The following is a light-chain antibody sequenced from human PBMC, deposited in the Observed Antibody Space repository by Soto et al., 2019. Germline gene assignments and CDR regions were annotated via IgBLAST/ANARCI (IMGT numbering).Light chain of an antibody. J-gene: IGLJ2*01. CDR2: EVT. Sequence: QSALTQPPSASGSPGQSVTISCAGTSSDVGAYNYVSWYQQHPGKAPKLMIYEVTKRPSGVPDRFSGSKSGNTASLPVSGLQVEDEADYYCSSHAGTKVVFGGGTKVTVL. CDR3: SSHAGTKVV. V-gene: IGLV2-8*01. CDR1: SSDVGAYNY.